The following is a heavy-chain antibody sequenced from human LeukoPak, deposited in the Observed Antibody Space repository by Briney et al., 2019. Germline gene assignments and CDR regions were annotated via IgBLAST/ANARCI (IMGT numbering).Heavy chain of an antibody. CDR2: IDSGGRT. D-gene: IGHD1-26*01. CDR1: GFTVNSND. V-gene: IGHV3-66*01. CDR3: AKEEARWEWFDP. Sequence: GGSLSLSCAASGFTVNSNDMSWVRQAPGKGLEWVSVIDSGGRTFYADSVKGRFTISRDNSKNTLDLQMNSLRVEDTAVYYCAKEEARWEWFDPWGQGTLVTVSS. J-gene: IGHJ5*02.